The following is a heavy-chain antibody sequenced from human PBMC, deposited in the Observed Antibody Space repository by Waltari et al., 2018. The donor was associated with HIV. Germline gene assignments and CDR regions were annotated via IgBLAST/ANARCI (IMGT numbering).Heavy chain of an antibody. Sequence: QVQLEASGGGWVQPGGSLRPSCAGSGLSFRDSDTSWVRQAPGKGLRWVSDINSCGITLHNANSVKGRFTISRDNAKNSLYLQMNYLTAEDTAVYYCARPRYSGYDYPTYFDYWGQETLVTVSS. V-gene: IGHV3-11*01. J-gene: IGHJ4*02. CDR1: GLSFRDSD. CDR3: ARPRYSGYDYPTYFDY. CDR2: INSCGITL. D-gene: IGHD5-12*01.